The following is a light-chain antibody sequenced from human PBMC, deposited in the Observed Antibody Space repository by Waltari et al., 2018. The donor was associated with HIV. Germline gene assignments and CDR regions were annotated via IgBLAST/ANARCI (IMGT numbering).Light chain of an antibody. CDR2: RNN. J-gene: IGLJ3*02. CDR1: SSNSGSNY. Sequence: QSVLTQPPSASGTPGQSVTISCSGSSSNSGSNYVYWYQQPPGTAPKLLIYRNNQRPSGVPDRFSGFKSGTSASLAISGLRSEDEADYYCAAWDDNLSGWVFGGGSKLTIL. CDR3: AAWDDNLSGWV. V-gene: IGLV1-47*01.